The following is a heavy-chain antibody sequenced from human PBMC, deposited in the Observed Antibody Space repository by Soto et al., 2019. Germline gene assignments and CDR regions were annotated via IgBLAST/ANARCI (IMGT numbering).Heavy chain of an antibody. CDR1: GGSFSSGAYH. CDR2: ISYRGNT. J-gene: IGHJ5*02. Sequence: SETLSLTCTVSGGSFSSGAYHWSWIRQYPGKGLEWIGSISYRGNTYYNPSPKSRLSMSVDTSKNQFSLNLTSVTAADTAVYFCARMSATGTRWFDPWGQGTQVTVSS. CDR3: ARMSATGTRWFDP. D-gene: IGHD6-13*01. V-gene: IGHV4-31*03.